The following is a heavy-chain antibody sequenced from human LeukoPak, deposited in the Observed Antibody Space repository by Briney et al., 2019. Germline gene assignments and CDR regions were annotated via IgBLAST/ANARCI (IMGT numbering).Heavy chain of an antibody. CDR1: GGSISSCY. CDR2: IYYSGST. CDR3: ARGRGPYYDSSGYYRDAFDI. J-gene: IGHJ3*02. V-gene: IGHV4-59*01. D-gene: IGHD3-22*01. Sequence: PSETLFSTSTVSGGSISSCYWSGIRQPPGKGLEWIGYIYYSGSTNYNPSLKSRVTISVDTSKNQFSLKLSSVTAADTAVYYCARGRGPYYDSSGYYRDAFDIWGQETILIVSS.